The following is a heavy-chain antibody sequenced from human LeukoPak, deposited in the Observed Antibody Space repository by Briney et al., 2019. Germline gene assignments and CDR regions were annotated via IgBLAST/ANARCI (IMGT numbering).Heavy chain of an antibody. CDR2: INHSGST. Sequence: SETPSLTCTVSGGSISSYYWSWIRQPPGKGLEWIGEINHSGSTNYNPSLKSRVTISVDTSKNQFSLKLSSVTAADTAVYYCARHGSGSYYLFDYWGQGTLVTVSS. J-gene: IGHJ4*02. CDR3: ARHGSGSYYLFDY. V-gene: IGHV4-59*08. D-gene: IGHD3-10*01. CDR1: GGSISSYY.